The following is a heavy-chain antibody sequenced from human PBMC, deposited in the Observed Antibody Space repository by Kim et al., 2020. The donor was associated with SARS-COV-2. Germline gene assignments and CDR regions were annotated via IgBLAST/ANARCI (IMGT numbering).Heavy chain of an antibody. J-gene: IGHJ6*01. CDR1: GFTFSSYS. Sequence: GGSLRLSCAASGFTFSSYSMNWVRQAPGKGLEWVSSISSSSSYINYADSVKGRFTISRDNAKNSLYLQMNSLRAEDTAVYYCARDGLVGRGGSAYFYG. CDR3: ARDGLVGRGGSAYFYG. V-gene: IGHV3-21*01. CDR2: ISSSSSYI. D-gene: IGHD2-15*01.